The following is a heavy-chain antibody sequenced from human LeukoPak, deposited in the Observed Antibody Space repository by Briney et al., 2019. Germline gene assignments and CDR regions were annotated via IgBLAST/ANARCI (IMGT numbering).Heavy chain of an antibody. CDR2: ISSSSSYI. CDR1: GFTFSSYS. CDR3: ASQYCSSTSCYVGLVGY. J-gene: IGHJ4*02. V-gene: IGHV3-21*01. Sequence: GGSLRLSCAASGFTFSSYSMNWVRQAPGKGLEWVSSISSSSSYIYYADSVKGRFTISRDNAKNSLYLQMNSLRAEDTAVYYCASQYCSSTSCYVGLVGYWGQGTPVTVSS. D-gene: IGHD2-2*01.